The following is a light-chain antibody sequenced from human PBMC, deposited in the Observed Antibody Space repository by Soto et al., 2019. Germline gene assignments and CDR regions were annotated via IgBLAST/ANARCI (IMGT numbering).Light chain of an antibody. CDR3: PQLNSYLYP. CDR1: HVLSSY. V-gene: IGKV1-9*01. Sequence: QLTQSPSSLSASVGDRVTITCRARHVLSSYFYWYQQKKGKAPKLLIYAASTLQSGVPSRFSCRGSGTDFTLTISSLQPAAFATYYCPQLNSYLYPFSQGTKLEIK. J-gene: IGKJ2*01. CDR2: AAS.